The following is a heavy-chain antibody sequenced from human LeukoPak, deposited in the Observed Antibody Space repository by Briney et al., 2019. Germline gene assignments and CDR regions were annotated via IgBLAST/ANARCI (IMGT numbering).Heavy chain of an antibody. Sequence: GASVKVSCKASGYTFTGYYIHWMRQAPGQGLEWMGWINPNSGGTIYAQKFQGRVTMTRDTSINTAYMELSRLRSDDTAVYYCARDEESTFWYFDLWGRGTLVTVSS. J-gene: IGHJ2*01. CDR2: INPNSGGT. CDR1: GYTFTGYY. V-gene: IGHV1-2*02. D-gene: IGHD2/OR15-2a*01. CDR3: ARDEESTFWYFDL.